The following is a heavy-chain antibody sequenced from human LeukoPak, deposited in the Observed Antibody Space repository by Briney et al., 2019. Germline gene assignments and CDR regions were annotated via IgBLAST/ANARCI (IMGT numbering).Heavy chain of an antibody. V-gene: IGHV3-30-3*01. CDR3: ARSGRGLLDAFDI. Sequence: GRSLRLSCAASGFTFSSYAMHWVRQAPGKGLEWVAVISYDGSNKYYADSVKGRFTISRDNSKNTLYLQMNSLRAEDTAVYYCARSGRGLLDAFDIWGQGTMVTVSP. CDR1: GFTFSSYA. J-gene: IGHJ3*02. CDR2: ISYDGSNK. D-gene: IGHD2-15*01.